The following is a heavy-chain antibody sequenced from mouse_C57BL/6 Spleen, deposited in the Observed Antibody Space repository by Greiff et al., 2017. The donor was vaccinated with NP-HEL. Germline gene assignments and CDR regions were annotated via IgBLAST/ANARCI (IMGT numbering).Heavy chain of an antibody. Sequence: VQLKQSVAELVRPGASVKLSCTASGFNIKNTYMPWVKQRPEQGLEWIGRIDPANGNTKYAPKFQGKATITADTSSNTAYLQLSSLTSEDTAIYYCARRDYYGSSYGYFDVWGTGTTVTVSS. D-gene: IGHD1-1*01. CDR1: GFNIKNTY. CDR2: IDPANGNT. CDR3: ARRDYYGSSYGYFDV. J-gene: IGHJ1*03. V-gene: IGHV14-3*01.